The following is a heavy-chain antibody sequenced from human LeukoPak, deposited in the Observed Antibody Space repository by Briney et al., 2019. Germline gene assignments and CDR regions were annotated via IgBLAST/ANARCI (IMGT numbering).Heavy chain of an antibody. CDR3: ARIGTTGATADN. Sequence: ASVKVSCKASGYIFTTYFMHWLRQAPGQGPEWMGIINPRGGSADYAQKFQDRVTMTSDTSTRTVYMELKSLTSEDTAVYFYARIGTTGATADNWGRGTLVTVSS. CDR1: GYIFTTYF. CDR2: INPRGGSA. J-gene: IGHJ4*02. D-gene: IGHD4-11*01. V-gene: IGHV1-46*01.